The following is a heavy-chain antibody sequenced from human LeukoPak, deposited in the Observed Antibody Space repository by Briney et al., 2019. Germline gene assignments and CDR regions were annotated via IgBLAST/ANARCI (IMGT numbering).Heavy chain of an antibody. CDR1: GFTFSNYW. D-gene: IGHD4-17*01. V-gene: IGHV3-7*01. J-gene: IGHJ2*01. CDR3: ASYGAYWYFDL. CDR2: IKQDGSEK. Sequence: GGSLRLSCAASGFTFSNYWMSWVRQAPGKWLEWVANIKQDGSEKYYVDSVKGRFTISRDNAKNSLYLQMNSLRAEDTAVYYCASYGAYWYFDLWGRGTLVTVSS.